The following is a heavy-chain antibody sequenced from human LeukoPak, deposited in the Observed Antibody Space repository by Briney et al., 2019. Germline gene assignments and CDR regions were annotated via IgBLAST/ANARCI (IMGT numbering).Heavy chain of an antibody. CDR1: GDSVNSDSYY. J-gene: IGHJ6*02. Sequence: PSETLSLTCTVSGDSVNSDSYYWTWIRQPPGKGLEWIGYVYYSGRTNYNPSLKSRVTISVDTSKNQFSLKLSSVTAADTAVYYCARAQPDDRWGYYYGMDVWGQGTTVTVSS. V-gene: IGHV4-61*01. CDR2: VYYSGRT. D-gene: IGHD3-16*01. CDR3: ARAQPDDRWGYYYGMDV.